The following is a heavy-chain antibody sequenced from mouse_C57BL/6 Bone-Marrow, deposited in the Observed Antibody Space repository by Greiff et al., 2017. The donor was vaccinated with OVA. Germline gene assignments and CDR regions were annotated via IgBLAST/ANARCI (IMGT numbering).Heavy chain of an antibody. V-gene: IGHV1-82*01. CDR2: IYPGDGDT. Sequence: VQGVESGPELVKPGASVKISCKASGYAFSSSWMNWVKQRPGKGLEWIGRIYPGDGDTNYNGKFKGKATLTADKSSSTAYMQPSSLTSEDSAVYFCARGRDGFAYWGQGTLVTVSA. J-gene: IGHJ3*01. CDR3: ARGRDGFAY. D-gene: IGHD3-3*01. CDR1: GYAFSSSW.